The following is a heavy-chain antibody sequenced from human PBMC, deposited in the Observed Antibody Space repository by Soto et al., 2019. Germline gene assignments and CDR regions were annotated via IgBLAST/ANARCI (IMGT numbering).Heavy chain of an antibody. J-gene: IGHJ6*02. CDR2: ISAYNGNT. D-gene: IGHD3-3*01. V-gene: IGHV1-18*04. CDR1: GYTFTSYG. Sequence: AASVKVSCKASGYTFTSYGISWVRQAPGQGLEWMGWISAYNGNTNYAQKLQGRVTMTTDTSTSTAYMELRSLRSDDTAVYYCARDGPYYDFWSGPGSFPGWPQGMDVWGQGTTVTVSS. CDR3: ARDGPYYDFWSGPGSFPGWPQGMDV.